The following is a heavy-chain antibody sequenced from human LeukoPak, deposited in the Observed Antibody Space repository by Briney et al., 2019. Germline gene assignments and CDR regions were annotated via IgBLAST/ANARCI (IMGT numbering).Heavy chain of an antibody. CDR1: GFTFSNAW. D-gene: IGHD2-15*01. Sequence: PGGSLRLSCAASGFTFSNAWMSWVRHSPGKGLEWVCRIKSKTDGGTTEYAVPVKGRFTFSRDASKNTLYLQIDSLKTEDTALYYCTTATILPIHFRDHYYYMDVWGKGTTVTVSS. V-gene: IGHV3-15*01. J-gene: IGHJ6*03. CDR3: TTATILPIHFRDHYYYMDV. CDR2: IKSKTDGGTT.